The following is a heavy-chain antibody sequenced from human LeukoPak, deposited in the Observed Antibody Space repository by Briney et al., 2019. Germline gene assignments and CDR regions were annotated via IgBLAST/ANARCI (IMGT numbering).Heavy chain of an antibody. Sequence: GASVKVSCKASGYTFTSYYMHWVRQAPGQGLEWMGIINPSGGSTSYAQKLQGRVTMTTDTSTSTAYMELRSLRSDDTAVYYCARTDGSGSYYIYDYWGQGTLVTVSS. J-gene: IGHJ4*02. CDR1: GYTFTSYY. D-gene: IGHD3-10*01. V-gene: IGHV1-46*01. CDR3: ARTDGSGSYYIYDY. CDR2: INPSGGST.